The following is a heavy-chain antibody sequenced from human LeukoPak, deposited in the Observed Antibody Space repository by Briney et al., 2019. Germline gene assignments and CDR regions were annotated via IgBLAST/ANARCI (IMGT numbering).Heavy chain of an antibody. J-gene: IGHJ5*01. CDR1: GFTFRSYG. D-gene: IGHD3-10*01. Sequence: GGCLRLSCGASGFTFRSYGMHWVRQAPGRGLEGVAVIWYDGRNKYYADSVKGRFTISRYNSKNTLYLQMNSLRAEDTAVYYCVKERYRGSDSWGQGTRVTASS. CDR2: IWYDGRNK. V-gene: IGHV3-33*06. CDR3: VKERYRGSDS.